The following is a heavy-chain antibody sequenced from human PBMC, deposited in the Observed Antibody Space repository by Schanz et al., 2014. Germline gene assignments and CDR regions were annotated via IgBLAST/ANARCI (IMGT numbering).Heavy chain of an antibody. CDR1: GFTFSGYT. CDR3: AKQFLSYYFYGMDV. J-gene: IGHJ6*02. Sequence: EVQLVESGGGLVKPGGSLRLSCAASGFTFSGYTMNWVRQAPGKGLEWVSSISTGSSYVDYADSVKGRFTISRDNSKNTVYLQMDSLRPEDTAVYYCAKQFLSYYFYGMDVWGQGTTVSVSS. CDR2: ISTGSSYV. V-gene: IGHV3-21*01. D-gene: IGHD4-4*01.